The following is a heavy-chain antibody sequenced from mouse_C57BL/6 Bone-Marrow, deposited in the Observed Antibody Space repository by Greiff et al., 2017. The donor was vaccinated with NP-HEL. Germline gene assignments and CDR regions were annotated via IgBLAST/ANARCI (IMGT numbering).Heavy chain of an antibody. V-gene: IGHV1-20*01. CDR1: GYSFTGYF. CDR3: ARWTYYYAMDY. J-gene: IGHJ4*01. Sequence: EVQLQESGPELVKPGDSVKISCKASGYSFTGYFMNWVMQSHGKSLEWIGRINPYNGDTFYNQKFKCKATLTVDKSSSTAHMELRSLTSEDSAVYYCARWTYYYAMDYWGQGTSVTVSS. D-gene: IGHD3-3*01. CDR2: INPYNGDT.